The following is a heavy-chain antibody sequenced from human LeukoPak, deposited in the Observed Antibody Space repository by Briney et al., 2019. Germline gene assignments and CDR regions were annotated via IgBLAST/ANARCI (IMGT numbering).Heavy chain of an antibody. J-gene: IGHJ4*02. CDR1: GFTFDDYA. CDR2: ISGDGGRT. Sequence: GGSLRLSCAASGFTFDDYAMHWVSQAPGKGLEWVSLISGDGGRTYYADSVKGRFTISRDNSKNSLYLQMNSLGTEDTALYYCAKDLGRNYNLFDYWGQGTLVTVSS. CDR3: AKDLGRNYNLFDY. V-gene: IGHV3-43*02. D-gene: IGHD1-7*01.